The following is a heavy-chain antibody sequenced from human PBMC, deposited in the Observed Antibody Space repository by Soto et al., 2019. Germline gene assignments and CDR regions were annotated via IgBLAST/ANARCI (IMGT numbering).Heavy chain of an antibody. CDR1: GYTFTSYG. Sequence: ASVKVSCTASGYTFTSYGISWVRQAPGQGLEWMGWISAYNGNTNYAQKLQGRVTMTTDTSTSTAYMELRSLRSDDTAVYYCARGRKFGSRVAATGHMDVWGKGTTVTVSS. CDR3: ARGRKFGSRVAATGHMDV. CDR2: ISAYNGNT. J-gene: IGHJ6*03. D-gene: IGHD2-15*01. V-gene: IGHV1-18*01.